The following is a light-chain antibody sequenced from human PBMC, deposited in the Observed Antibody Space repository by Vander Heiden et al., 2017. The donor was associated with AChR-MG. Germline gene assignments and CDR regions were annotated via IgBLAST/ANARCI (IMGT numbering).Light chain of an antibody. CDR2: DVS. CDR1: TSDVGGYDY. CDR3: SSYTSTSTLWV. V-gene: IGLV2-14*03. Sequence: QSALTQPASVAGSPGQSITIPFTGTTSDVGGYDYVSWYQQHPGKAPKLMIYDVSKRPSGVSNRFSGSKSGNTASLTISGLQAEDEADYFCSSYTSTSTLWVFGGGTKVTVL. J-gene: IGLJ3*02.